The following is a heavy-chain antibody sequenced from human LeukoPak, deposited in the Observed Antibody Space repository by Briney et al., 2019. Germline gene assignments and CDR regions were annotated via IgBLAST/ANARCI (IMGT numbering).Heavy chain of an antibody. CDR2: IKQDGSWS. D-gene: IGHD1-1*01. V-gene: IGHV3-7*05. CDR1: GFTFTNYW. J-gene: IGHJ4*02. Sequence: GGSLRLTCAASGFTFTNYWMTWVRHAPGKGLEWVADIKQDGSWSNYVQSVKGRFTISRDNAMDSLYLQMYSLRAEDTAVYYCTTAAPTHEFDYWGQGTLVTVSS. CDR3: TTAAPTHEFDY.